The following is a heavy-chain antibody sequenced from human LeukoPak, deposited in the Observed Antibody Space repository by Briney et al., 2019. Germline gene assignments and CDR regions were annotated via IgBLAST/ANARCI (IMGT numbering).Heavy chain of an antibody. CDR3: AKLGRPPYYYYMDV. V-gene: IGHV3-23*01. CDR2: ITGHGDTT. CDR1: GFSFSNYG. J-gene: IGHJ6*03. Sequence: GGSLRLSCAASGFSFSNYGMNWVRQAPGKGLEWVSGITGHGDTTYYADSVKGRFTISSDNSKNALYLQMNSLRAEDTAVYYCAKLGRPPYYYYMDVWGKGTTVTISS.